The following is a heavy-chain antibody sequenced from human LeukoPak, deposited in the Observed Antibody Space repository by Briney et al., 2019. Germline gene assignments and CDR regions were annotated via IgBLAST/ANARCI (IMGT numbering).Heavy chain of an antibody. Sequence: SETLSLTCTVSGGSISSSSYYWGWIRQPPGKGLEWIGSIYYSGSTNYNPSLKSRVTISVDTSKNQFSLKLSSVTAADTAVYYCARDHAEEWERGWFDPWGQGTLVTVSS. J-gene: IGHJ5*02. D-gene: IGHD1-26*01. CDR3: ARDHAEEWERGWFDP. CDR2: IYYSGST. CDR1: GGSISSSSYY. V-gene: IGHV4-39*07.